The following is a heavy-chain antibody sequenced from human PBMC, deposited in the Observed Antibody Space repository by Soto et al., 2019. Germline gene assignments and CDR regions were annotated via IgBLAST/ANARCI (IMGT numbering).Heavy chain of an antibody. CDR2: ISYSAKT. J-gene: IGHJ4*02. CDR3: TRWAGAPWVRFDS. D-gene: IGHD3-16*01. Sequence: PSETLSLTCGVSGYSITSGFYWGWVRQSPGKGLEWIGSISYSAKTFYNPSLASRLSIAVDTSMNQFSLRLTSVTAADTALYYCTRWAGAPWVRFDSWGQGTLVTVSS. CDR1: GYSITSGFY. V-gene: IGHV4-38-2*01.